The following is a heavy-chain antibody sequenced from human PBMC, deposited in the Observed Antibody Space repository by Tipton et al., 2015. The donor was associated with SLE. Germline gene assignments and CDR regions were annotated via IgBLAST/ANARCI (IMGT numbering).Heavy chain of an antibody. CDR2: LNPYTGKT. Sequence: QLVQSGAEVKKPGDSVKVSCKASGYAFMSYDINWARQAAGHGLEWMGWLNPYTGKTGHARQFQGRVTLTMRTSMGTAYMELSNLRSDDTAIYYCARGGDLDVWGKGTAVTVSS. V-gene: IGHV1-8*01. J-gene: IGHJ6*04. CDR3: ARGGDLDV. CDR1: GYAFMSYD. D-gene: IGHD3-10*01.